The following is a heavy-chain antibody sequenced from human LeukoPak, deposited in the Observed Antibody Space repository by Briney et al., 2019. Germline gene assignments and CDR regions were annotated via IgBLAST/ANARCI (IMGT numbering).Heavy chain of an antibody. CDR1: GGSISSGGYY. CDR3: ARSLYSGYDY. D-gene: IGHD5-12*01. V-gene: IGHV3-53*01. Sequence: ETLSLTCTVSGGSISSGGYYWSWVRQAPGKGLEWVSVIYSGGSTDYADSVKGRFTISRDNSENTLFLQMNSLRVEDTAVYYCARSLYSGYDYWGQGSLVTVSS. J-gene: IGHJ4*02. CDR2: IYSGGST.